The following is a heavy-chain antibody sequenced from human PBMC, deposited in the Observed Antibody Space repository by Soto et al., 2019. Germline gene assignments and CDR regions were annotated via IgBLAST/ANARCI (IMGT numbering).Heavy chain of an antibody. J-gene: IGHJ5*02. D-gene: IGHD3-3*01. CDR3: ARGHQTYYDFWSGYYTGWFDP. CDR1: GGSFSGYY. V-gene: IGHV4-34*01. CDR2: INHSGST. Sequence: QVQLQQWGAGLLKPSETLSLTCAVYGGSFSGYYWSWIRQPPGKGLEWIGEINHSGSTNYNPSLKSRVTISVDTSKNQFSLKLSSVTAADTAVYYCARGHQTYYDFWSGYYTGWFDPWGQGTLVTVSS.